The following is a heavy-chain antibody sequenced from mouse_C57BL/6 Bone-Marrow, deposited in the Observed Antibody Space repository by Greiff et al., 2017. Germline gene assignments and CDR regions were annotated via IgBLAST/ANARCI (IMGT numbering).Heavy chain of an antibody. CDR3: AKLGRRARFAY. Sequence: QVQLQQSGPELVKPGASVKISCKASGYSFPSYYIHWVKQRPGQGLEWIGWIYPGSGNTKYNEKFKGKATLTADTSSSTAYMQLSSLTSEDSAVYYCAKLGRRARFAYWGQGTLVTVSA. CDR2: IYPGSGNT. V-gene: IGHV1-66*01. J-gene: IGHJ3*01. CDR1: GYSFPSYY. D-gene: IGHD4-1*01.